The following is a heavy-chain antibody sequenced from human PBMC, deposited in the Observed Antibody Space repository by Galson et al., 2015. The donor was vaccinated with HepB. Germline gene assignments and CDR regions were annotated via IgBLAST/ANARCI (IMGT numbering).Heavy chain of an antibody. CDR2: IYYTGST. CDR1: GGSISSSNYY. D-gene: IGHD3/OR15-3a*01. Sequence: SETLSLTCTVSGGSISSSNYYWAWIRQPPGKGLEWIGGIYYTGSTYNNPPLRSRVTISVDTSKNQFSLKLSSVTAADTAVYYCARRVPGLGWFDPWGQGSLVTVSS. CDR3: ARRVPGLGWFDP. V-gene: IGHV4-39*01. J-gene: IGHJ5*02.